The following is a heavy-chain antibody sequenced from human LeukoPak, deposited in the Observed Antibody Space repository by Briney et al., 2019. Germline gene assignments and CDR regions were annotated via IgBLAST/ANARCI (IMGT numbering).Heavy chain of an antibody. J-gene: IGHJ3*02. Sequence: ASVKVSCKASGYALTLYYMHWVRQAPGQGLEWMGWINPNSGGTNYAQKFQGRVTMTRDTSISTAYMELSRLRSDNTAVYYCAREVVVVITTSVENAFDIWGQGTMVTVSS. CDR1: GYALTLYY. CDR2: INPNSGGT. D-gene: IGHD3-22*01. CDR3: AREVVVVITTSVENAFDI. V-gene: IGHV1-2*02.